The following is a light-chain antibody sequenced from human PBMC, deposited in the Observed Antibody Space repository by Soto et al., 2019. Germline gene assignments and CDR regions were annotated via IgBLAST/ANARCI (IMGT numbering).Light chain of an antibody. Sequence: QPVLTQPPSVSGAPGQRVTVSCTGSSSNIGAGYDVHWYQQLPGTAPKLLIYANSNRPSGVPDRFSGSRSGTSASLAITGLQAEDEADYYCQSFDSRLSRRVFGGGTKLTVL. CDR1: SSNIGAGYD. V-gene: IGLV1-40*01. J-gene: IGLJ3*02. CDR3: QSFDSRLSRRV. CDR2: ANS.